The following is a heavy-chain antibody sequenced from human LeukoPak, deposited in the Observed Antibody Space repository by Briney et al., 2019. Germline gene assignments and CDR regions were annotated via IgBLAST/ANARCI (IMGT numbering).Heavy chain of an antibody. D-gene: IGHD1-1*01. CDR1: GYTFTGYY. CDR2: INPNSGGT. J-gene: IGHJ4*02. CDR3: ARAGWNDGEIDY. V-gene: IGHV1-2*02. Sequence: ASVKVSCKASGYTFTGYYMHWVRQAPGQGLEWMGWINPNSGGTNYAQKFQGRVTITRDTSISTAYMELSRLRSDDTAVYYCARAGWNDGEIDYWGQGTLVTVSS.